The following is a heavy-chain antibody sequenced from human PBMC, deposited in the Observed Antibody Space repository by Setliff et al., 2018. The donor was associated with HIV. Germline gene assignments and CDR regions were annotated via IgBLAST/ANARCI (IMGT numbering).Heavy chain of an antibody. V-gene: IGHV4-39*01. J-gene: IGHJ5*02. CDR2: IYYSGST. D-gene: IGHD3-10*01. CDR3: ARRLVRGAYFAFGFDP. CDR1: GGSISSSSYY. Sequence: SETLSLTCTVSGGSISSSSYYWGWIRQPPGKGLEWIGSIYYSGSTYYNPSLKSRVTISVDTSKNQFSLKLSSVTAADTAVYYCARRLVRGAYFAFGFDPWGQGTLVTVSS.